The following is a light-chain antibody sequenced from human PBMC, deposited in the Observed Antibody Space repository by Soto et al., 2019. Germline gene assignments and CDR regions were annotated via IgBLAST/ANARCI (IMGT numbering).Light chain of an antibody. Sequence: SSELTQPPSVSVAPGQTARITCGGNNIGSKSVHWYQQKPGQAPVLVVYDDSDRPSGIPERFSGSNSGNTATLTISGLQAEDEADYYCSSFTTIGTWVFGGGTKLTVL. CDR1: NIGSKS. V-gene: IGLV3-21*02. CDR3: SSFTTIGTWV. J-gene: IGLJ3*02. CDR2: DDS.